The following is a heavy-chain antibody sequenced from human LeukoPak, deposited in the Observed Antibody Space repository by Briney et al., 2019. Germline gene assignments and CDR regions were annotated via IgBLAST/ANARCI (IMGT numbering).Heavy chain of an antibody. D-gene: IGHD6-13*01. CDR3: AGTYSSSWYLRYFDL. CDR1: GFTFSSYW. J-gene: IGHJ2*01. Sequence: PGGSLRLSCAASGFTFSSYWMSWVRQAPGKGLEWVANIKQGGSEKYYVDSVKGRFTISRDNAKNSLYLQMNSLRAEDTAVYYCAGTYSSSWYLRYFDLWGRGTLVTVTS. V-gene: IGHV3-7*01. CDR2: IKQGGSEK.